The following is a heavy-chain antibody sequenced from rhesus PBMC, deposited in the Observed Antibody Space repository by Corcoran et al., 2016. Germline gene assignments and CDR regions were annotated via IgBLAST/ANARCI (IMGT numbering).Heavy chain of an antibody. V-gene: IGHV3-100*02. CDR2: ISASGDAT. D-gene: IGHD4-11*01. CDR1: GFTFTTYE. Sequence: DVQLVESGGGLVTPEGSLRLSCVASGFTFTTYELPWVRQAPGECLEGVSVISASGDATHSADSVKGRFTISRDNAKNSLFLQMNSLRAEDTAVYYCTHYQRGYWGQGVLVTVSS. J-gene: IGHJ4*01. CDR3: THYQRGY.